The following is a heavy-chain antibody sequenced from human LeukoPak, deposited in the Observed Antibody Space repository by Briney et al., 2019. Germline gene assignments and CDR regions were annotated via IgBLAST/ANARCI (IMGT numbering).Heavy chain of an antibody. CDR2: ISGSGGST. Sequence: GGTLRLSCAASGFTFSSYGMSWVRQAPGKGLEWVSDISGSGGSTYYADSVKGRFTISRGNAKNSLYLQMNSLRAEDTAVYYCAELGITMIGGVWGKGTTVTISS. D-gene: IGHD3-10*02. CDR3: AELGITMIGGV. J-gene: IGHJ6*04. CDR1: GFTFSSYG. V-gene: IGHV3-23*01.